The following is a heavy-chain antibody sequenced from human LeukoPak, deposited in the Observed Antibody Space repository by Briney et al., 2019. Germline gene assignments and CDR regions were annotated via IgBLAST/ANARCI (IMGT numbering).Heavy chain of an antibody. V-gene: IGHV1-18*01. CDR2: ISAYNGNT. Sequence: ASVKVSCKASGGTFSSYAISWVRQAPGQGLEWMGWISAYNGNTNYAQKLQGRVTMTTDTSTSTAYMELRSLRSDDTAVYYCARAQTYYDFWSGYQYYYYMDVWGKGTTVTVPS. D-gene: IGHD3-3*01. CDR1: GGTFSSYA. CDR3: ARAQTYYDFWSGYQYYYYMDV. J-gene: IGHJ6*03.